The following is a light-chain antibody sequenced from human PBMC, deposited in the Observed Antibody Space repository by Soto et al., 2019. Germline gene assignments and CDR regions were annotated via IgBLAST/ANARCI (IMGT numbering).Light chain of an antibody. CDR1: QTVRNNY. V-gene: IGKV3-20*01. CDR3: QQFSSYPLT. Sequence: EFVLTQSPGTLSXXPXXXXTXXXRASQTVRNNYLARYQQKPGQAPRLLIYDASSRATGIPDRFSGGGSGTDFTLTISRLEPEDFAVYYCQQFSSYPLTFGGGTKVDIK. CDR2: DAS. J-gene: IGKJ4*01.